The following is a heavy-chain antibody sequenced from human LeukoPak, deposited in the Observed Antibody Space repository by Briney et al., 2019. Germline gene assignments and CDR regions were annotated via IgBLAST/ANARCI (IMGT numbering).Heavy chain of an antibody. CDR1: GGSIGSSSFY. CDR3: ARRQEVAATFDY. D-gene: IGHD2-15*01. V-gene: IGHV4-39*02. Sequence: SETLSLTCSVSGGSIGSSSFYWGWIRQPPGKGLEWIGSIYYSGSTYYNPSLKSRVTIFVDTSTKHFSLKLSSVTAADTAVYYCARRQEVAATFDYWGQGTLVTVSS. CDR2: IYYSGST. J-gene: IGHJ4*02.